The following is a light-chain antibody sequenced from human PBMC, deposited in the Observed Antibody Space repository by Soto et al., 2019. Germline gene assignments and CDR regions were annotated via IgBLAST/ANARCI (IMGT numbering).Light chain of an antibody. CDR1: QSISSNF. V-gene: IGKV3-20*01. J-gene: IGKJ1*01. CDR3: QQYSSSWT. Sequence: EIVLTHSPGTLSLYPGQRATLSCRASQSISSNFLAWYQQKPGQAPRLLIYATSSRATGIPGRFSGSGSGTDFTLTISRLEPEDFAVYYCQQYSSSWTFGQGTKVDI. CDR2: ATS.